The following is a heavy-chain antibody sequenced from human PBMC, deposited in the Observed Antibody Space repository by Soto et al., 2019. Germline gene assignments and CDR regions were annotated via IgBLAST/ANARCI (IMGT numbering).Heavy chain of an antibody. J-gene: IGHJ5*02. V-gene: IGHV4-59*08. CDR1: GGSVTSYY. Sequence: SETLSLTCSASGGSVTSYYWSWIRQPPEMGLEWIGCIKHTGSTKYNPSLKTRATISVDTSKNQFSLKLSYVTAADAAVYYCERGYCNGVSWGEFGPWGRGTMVTVSS. D-gene: IGHD2-15*01. CDR3: ERGYCNGVSWGEFGP. CDR2: IKHTGST.